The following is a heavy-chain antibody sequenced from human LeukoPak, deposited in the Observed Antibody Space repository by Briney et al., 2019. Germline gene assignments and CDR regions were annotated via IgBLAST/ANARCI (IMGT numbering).Heavy chain of an antibody. CDR2: INPNSGGT. CDR1: GYTFTGYY. J-gene: IGHJ4*02. CDR3: ARVTPSSSWWEVDY. Sequence: ASVKVSCKASGYTFTGYYMHWVRQAPGQGLEWMGWINPNSGGTNYAQKFQGRVTITADESTSTAYMELSSLRSEDTAVYYCARVTPSSSWWEVDYWGQGTLVTVSS. D-gene: IGHD6-6*01. V-gene: IGHV1-2*02.